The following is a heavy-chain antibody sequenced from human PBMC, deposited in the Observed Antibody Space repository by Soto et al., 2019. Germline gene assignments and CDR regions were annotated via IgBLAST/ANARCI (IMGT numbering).Heavy chain of an antibody. D-gene: IGHD6-19*01. Sequence: EVQLLESGGGLVQPGGSLRVSCGASAFNFSSYTMSWVRQAPKKGMEWVAAIGGGSTYYAESVRGRFTISRDESKNTLDLQMNSLRAEDTAVYDCAKDSGGWYGALVDYFDYWGQGTLVTVSS. J-gene: IGHJ4*02. CDR2: IGGGST. CDR1: AFNFSSYT. V-gene: IGHV3-23*01. CDR3: AKDSGGWYGALVDYFDY.